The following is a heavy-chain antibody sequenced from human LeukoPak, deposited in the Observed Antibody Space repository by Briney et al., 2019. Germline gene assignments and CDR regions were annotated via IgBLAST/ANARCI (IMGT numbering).Heavy chain of an antibody. J-gene: IGHJ4*02. CDR2: ISSSSSYI. D-gene: IGHD2-2*01. Sequence: GESLKISCAASGFTFSSYSMNWVRQAPGKGLEWVSSISSSSSYIYYADSVKGRFTISRDNAKNSLYLQMNSLRAEDTAVYYCARATKMFSLSDWGQGTLVTVSS. CDR1: GFTFSSYS. CDR3: ARATKMFSLSD. V-gene: IGHV3-21*01.